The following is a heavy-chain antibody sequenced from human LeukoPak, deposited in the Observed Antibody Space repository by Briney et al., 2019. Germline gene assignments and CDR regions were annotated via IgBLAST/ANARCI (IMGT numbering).Heavy chain of an antibody. D-gene: IGHD4-11*01. Sequence: GGSLRLSCAASGFTFSSYSMNWVRQAPGKGLEWVSYISSSSGTIYYADSVKGRFTISRDNAKNSLYLQMNSLRAEDTAVYYCASLTGATVTPTDYWGQGTLVTVSS. CDR3: ASLTGATVTPTDY. CDR2: ISSSSGTI. CDR1: GFTFSSYS. V-gene: IGHV3-48*01. J-gene: IGHJ4*02.